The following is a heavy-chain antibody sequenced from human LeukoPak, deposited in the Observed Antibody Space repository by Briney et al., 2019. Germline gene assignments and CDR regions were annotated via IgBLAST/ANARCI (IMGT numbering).Heavy chain of an antibody. CDR1: GFTFSSYG. Sequence: GRSRRLSCAASGFTFSSYGMHWVRQAPGKGLEWVGVIWYDGSNKYYADSVKGRFTISRDNSKNTLYLQMNSLRAEDTAVYYCARVGSSPALGYCSSTSCRDYFDYWGQGTLVTVSS. J-gene: IGHJ4*02. V-gene: IGHV3-33*01. D-gene: IGHD2-2*01. CDR3: ARVGSSPALGYCSSTSCRDYFDY. CDR2: IWYDGSNK.